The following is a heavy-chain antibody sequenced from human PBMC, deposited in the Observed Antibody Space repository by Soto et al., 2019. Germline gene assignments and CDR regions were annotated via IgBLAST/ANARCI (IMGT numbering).Heavy chain of an antibody. CDR3: AVPGAGDFDY. J-gene: IGHJ4*02. Sequence: SETLSLTCVVSFASISTNNWWSWVRQPPGKGLEWIGEVYHSGSTNCNPSLKSRVTISIDKSKNQFSLRLTSMTAAETAVYYCAVPGAGDFDYWSQGTLVTVSS. D-gene: IGHD6-13*01. CDR1: FASISTNNW. V-gene: IGHV4-4*02. CDR2: VYHSGST.